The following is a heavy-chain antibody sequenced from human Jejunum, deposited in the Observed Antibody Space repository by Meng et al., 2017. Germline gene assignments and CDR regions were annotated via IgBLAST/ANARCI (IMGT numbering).Heavy chain of an antibody. D-gene: IGHD4-23*01. CDR1: GFTFSGVR. V-gene: IGHV3-23*04. CDR2: FTGSNNT. J-gene: IGHJ4*02. CDR3: ARLVKS. Sequence: EVQLVESGGGSVQAGGSLRLSCAASGFTFSGVRMSWVRQAPGKGLEWISVFTGSNNTYYADSVKGRFTVSRDDSKNTLFLQMNSLRGEDTAVYYCARLVKSWGQGTLVTVSS.